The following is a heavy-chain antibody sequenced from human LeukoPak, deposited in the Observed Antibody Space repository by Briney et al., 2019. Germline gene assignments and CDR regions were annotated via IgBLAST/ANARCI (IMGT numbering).Heavy chain of an antibody. Sequence: PSETLSLTCTVSGGSISSSSYYWGWIRQPPGKGLEWIGSIYYSGSTYYNPSLKSRVTISVDTSKNQFSLKLSSVTAADTAVYYCASETWIQLLYWGQGTLVTVSS. V-gene: IGHV4-39*07. CDR3: ASETWIQLLY. J-gene: IGHJ4*02. CDR1: GGSISSSSYY. D-gene: IGHD5-18*01. CDR2: IYYSGST.